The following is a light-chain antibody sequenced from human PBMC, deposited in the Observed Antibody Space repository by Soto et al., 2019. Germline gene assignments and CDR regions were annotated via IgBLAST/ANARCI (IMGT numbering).Light chain of an antibody. CDR1: QSVSRN. J-gene: IGKJ1*01. V-gene: IGKV3-15*01. Sequence: EIVMTQSPATLSVSPGERATLSCRASQSVSRNLAWYQQKPGQAPRLLIHVASTRVPGIPPRFSGSESGTEFTLTISSLQSEDFAVYDCQQSNHWPLPFGRWTKVEI. CDR3: QQSNHWPLP. CDR2: VAS.